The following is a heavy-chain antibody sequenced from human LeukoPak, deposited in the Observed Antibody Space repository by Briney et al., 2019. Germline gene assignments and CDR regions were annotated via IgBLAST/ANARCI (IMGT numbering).Heavy chain of an antibody. CDR1: GYTFTSYA. V-gene: IGHV7-4-1*02. Sequence: ASVKVSCKASGYTFTSYAMNWVRQAPGQGLEWMGWINTNTGNPTYAQGFTGRLVFSLDTSVSTAYLQISSLKAEDTAVYYCARVRYNWNDGYALPEVPFCAVYDYWGQGTLVTVSS. J-gene: IGHJ4*02. CDR3: ARVRYNWNDGYALPEVPFCAVYDY. D-gene: IGHD1-20*01. CDR2: INTNTGNP.